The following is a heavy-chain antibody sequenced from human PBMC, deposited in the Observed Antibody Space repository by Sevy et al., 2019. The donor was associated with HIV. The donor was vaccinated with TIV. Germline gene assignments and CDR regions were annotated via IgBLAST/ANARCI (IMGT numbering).Heavy chain of an antibody. V-gene: IGHV3-7*01. CDR3: ARKVGDM. J-gene: IGHJ3*01. D-gene: IGHD1-26*01. CDR2: IKQDGSQK. Sequence: GRSLRLSCVASGFTFSDYWMSWVRQAPGKGLEWVANIKQDGSQKYYVDSVKGRFTISRDNAKNSLYLQMDNLRAEDTAVYYCARKVGDMWGQGTMVTVSS. CDR1: GFTFSDYW.